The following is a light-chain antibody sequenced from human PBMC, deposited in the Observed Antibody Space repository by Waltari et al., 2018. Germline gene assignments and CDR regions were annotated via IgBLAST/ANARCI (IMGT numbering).Light chain of an antibody. CDR3: QQYYDNPFT. V-gene: IGKV1-17*01. Sequence: DMKMTPSPSVSSASVGKRVTTSCRASQDLYNYLAWYQQKPGKAPKRLIYAASSLQSGVLSRFSGSGSGRDFTLTISSLQPEDSAAYYCQQYYDNPFTFGPGTKLDIE. CDR1: QDLYNY. J-gene: IGKJ3*01. CDR2: AAS.